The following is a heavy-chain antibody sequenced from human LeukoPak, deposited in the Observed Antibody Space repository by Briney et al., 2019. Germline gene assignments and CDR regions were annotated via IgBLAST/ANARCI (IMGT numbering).Heavy chain of an antibody. J-gene: IGHJ6*03. CDR1: GFTFSSYA. Sequence: GGSLRLSCAASGFTFSSYAMHWVRQAPGKGLEWVAVISYDGSNKYYADSVKGRFTISRDNSKNTLYLQMNSLRAEDTAVYYCPRGSGYYYMDVWGKGTTVTVSS. V-gene: IGHV3-30*04. CDR2: ISYDGSNK. CDR3: PRGSGYYYMDV. D-gene: IGHD3-10*01.